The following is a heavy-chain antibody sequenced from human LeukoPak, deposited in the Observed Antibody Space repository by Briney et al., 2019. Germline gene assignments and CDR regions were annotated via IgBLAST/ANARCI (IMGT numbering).Heavy chain of an antibody. V-gene: IGHV1-69*04. D-gene: IGHD3-22*01. Sequence: SVKVSCKASGGTFSSYAISWVRQAPGQGLEWMGRIIPILGIANYAQKFQGRVTITADKSTSTAYMELSSLRSEDTAVYYCASLSYYYDSSGLGAFDIWGQGTMVPVSS. CDR3: ASLSYYYDSSGLGAFDI. CDR2: IIPILGIA. CDR1: GGTFSSYA. J-gene: IGHJ3*02.